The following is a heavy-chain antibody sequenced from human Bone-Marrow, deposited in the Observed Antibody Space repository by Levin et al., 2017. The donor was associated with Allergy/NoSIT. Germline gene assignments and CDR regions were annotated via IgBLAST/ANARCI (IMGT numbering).Heavy chain of an antibody. V-gene: IGHV3-9*01. D-gene: IGHD5-12*01. CDR2: ISWNSGNI. J-gene: IGHJ6*02. CDR1: GFSFDDYA. CDR3: AKCGSGDYHYFGMDV. Sequence: GGSLRLSCVASGFSFDDYAMYWVRQAPGKGLEWVSSISWNSGNIDYADSVKGRFTISRDNAKNSLYLQMNGLKTEDTALYYCAKCGSGDYHYFGMDVWGQGTTVTVSS.